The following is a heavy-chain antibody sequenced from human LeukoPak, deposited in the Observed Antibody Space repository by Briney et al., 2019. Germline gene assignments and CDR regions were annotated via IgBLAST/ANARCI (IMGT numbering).Heavy chain of an antibody. Sequence: VASVKVSCKASGGTFSSYAISWVRQAPGQGLEWMGGIIPIFGTANYAQKFQGRVTITTDESTSTAYMELSSLRSEDTAVYYCARAPHMAAAGIWFAPGGKGPLVPVSS. CDR2: IIPIFGTA. CDR3: ARAPHMAAAGIWFAP. D-gene: IGHD6-13*01. V-gene: IGHV1-69*05. J-gene: IGHJ5*02. CDR1: GGTFSSYA.